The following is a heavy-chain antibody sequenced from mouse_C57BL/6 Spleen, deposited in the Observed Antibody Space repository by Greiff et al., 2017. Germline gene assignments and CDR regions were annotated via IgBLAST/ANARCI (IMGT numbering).Heavy chain of an antibody. CDR1: GYTFTSYW. Sequence: VQLQQPGAELVRPGSSVKLSCKASGYTFTSYWMHWVKQRPIQGLEWIGNIDPSDSETHYNQKFKDKATLTVDKSSSTAYMQLSSLTSEDSAVYYCARQITTVVATRWYFDVWGTGTTVTVSS. J-gene: IGHJ1*03. D-gene: IGHD1-1*01. CDR2: IDPSDSET. V-gene: IGHV1-52*01. CDR3: ARQITTVVATRWYFDV.